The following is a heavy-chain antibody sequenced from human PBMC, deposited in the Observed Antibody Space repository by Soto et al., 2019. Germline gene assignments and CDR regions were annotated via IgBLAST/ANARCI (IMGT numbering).Heavy chain of an antibody. V-gene: IGHV4-39*01. CDR2: IYYSGST. CDR3: ATGAYFYGSGSYLDYYYMDV. D-gene: IGHD3-10*01. CDR1: GGSISSSSYY. J-gene: IGHJ6*03. Sequence: SETLSLTCTVSGGSISSSSYYWGWIRQPPGKGLEWIGSIYYSGSTYYNPSLKSRVTISVDTSKNQFSLKLSSVTAADTAVYYCATGAYFYGSGSYLDYYYMDVWGKGTTVTVSS.